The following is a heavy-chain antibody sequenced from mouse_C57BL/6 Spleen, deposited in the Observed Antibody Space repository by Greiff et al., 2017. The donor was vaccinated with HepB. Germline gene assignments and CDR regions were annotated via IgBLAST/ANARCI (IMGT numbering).Heavy chain of an antibody. V-gene: IGHV3-6*01. CDR3: AIYGNFPPYWYFDV. D-gene: IGHD2-1*01. Sequence: EVQLQESGPGLVKPSQSLSLTCSVTGYSITSGYYWNWIRQFPGNKLEWMGYISYDGSNNYNPSLKNRISITRDTSKNQFFLKLNSVTTEDTATYYCAIYGNFPPYWYFDVWGTGTTVTVSS. J-gene: IGHJ1*03. CDR1: GYSITSGYY. CDR2: ISYDGSN.